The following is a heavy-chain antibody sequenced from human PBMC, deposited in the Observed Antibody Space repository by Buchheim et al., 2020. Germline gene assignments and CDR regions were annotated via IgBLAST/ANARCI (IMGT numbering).Heavy chain of an antibody. CDR1: GFTFSSYG. D-gene: IGHD3-16*01. CDR2: ISYDGSNK. J-gene: IGHJ6*02. CDR3: AKEGEGMDV. Sequence: QVQLVESGGGVVQPGRSLRLSCAASGFTFSSYGMHWVRQAPGKGLEWVAVISYDGSNKYYADSVKGRFTISRDNSQNTLYLQMNSLRAEDTAVYYCAKEGEGMDVWGQGTT. V-gene: IGHV3-30*18.